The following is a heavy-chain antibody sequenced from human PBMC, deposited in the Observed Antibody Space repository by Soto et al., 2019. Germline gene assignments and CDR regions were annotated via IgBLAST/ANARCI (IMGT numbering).Heavy chain of an antibody. J-gene: IGHJ4*02. Sequence: ESGGRVVQPGRSLRLSCAASGFTFRNSGMHWVRQTPGKGLEWVSLVSFDGSDQYYADSVKGRFTISRDNFNNTLFLQMNSLRAEDTAVYYCAKTLHGDSTGAFDSWGLGTLVTVSS. CDR1: GFTFRNSG. V-gene: IGHV3-30*18. CDR3: AKTLHGDSTGAFDS. CDR2: VSFDGSDQ. D-gene: IGHD2-21*02.